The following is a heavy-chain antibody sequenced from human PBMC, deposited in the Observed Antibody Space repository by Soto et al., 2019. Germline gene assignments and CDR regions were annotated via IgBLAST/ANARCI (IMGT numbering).Heavy chain of an antibody. CDR1: GYTFTSYA. D-gene: IGHD1-26*01. CDR2: INAGNGNT. Sequence: QVQLVQSGAEEKKPGASVKVSCKASGYTFTSYAMHWVRQAPGQRLEWMGWINAGNGNTKYSQKFQGRVTITRDTSASTAYMELSSLRSEDTAVYYCARDWGWETKQGNWFDPWGQGTLVTVSS. J-gene: IGHJ5*02. V-gene: IGHV1-3*05. CDR3: ARDWGWETKQGNWFDP.